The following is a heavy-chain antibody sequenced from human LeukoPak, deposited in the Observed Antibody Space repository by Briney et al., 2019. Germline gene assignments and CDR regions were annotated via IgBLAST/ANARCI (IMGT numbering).Heavy chain of an antibody. D-gene: IGHD6-13*01. CDR3: ARGVTHYSSWYYFDH. Sequence: ASVKVSCKTPGYSFTNYAMNWVRQAPGQGLEWMGWINTNTGNPTYAQGFTGRFVFSLDTSVSTAYLEISSLKAEDTAMYFCARGVTHYSSWYYFDHWGQGTLVTVSS. J-gene: IGHJ4*02. V-gene: IGHV7-4-1*02. CDR2: INTNTGNP. CDR1: GYSFTNYA.